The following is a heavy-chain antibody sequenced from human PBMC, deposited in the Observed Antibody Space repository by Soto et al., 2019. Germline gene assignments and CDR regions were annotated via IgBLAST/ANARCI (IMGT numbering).Heavy chain of an antibody. CDR2: IIPIFGTA. CDR1: GGTFSSYA. J-gene: IGHJ6*02. V-gene: IGHV1-69*13. Sequence: SVKVSCKASGGTFSSYAISWVRQAPGQGLEWMGGIIPIFGTANYAQKFQGRVTITADESTSTAYMELSSLRSEDTAVFYCARYGSSSLYYYYGMDVWGQGTTVTVSS. CDR3: ARYGSSSLYYYYGMDV. D-gene: IGHD6-6*01.